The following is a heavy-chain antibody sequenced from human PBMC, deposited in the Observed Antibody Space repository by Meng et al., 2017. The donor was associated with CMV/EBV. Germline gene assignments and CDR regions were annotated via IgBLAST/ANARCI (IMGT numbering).Heavy chain of an antibody. D-gene: IGHD5-18*01. J-gene: IGHJ4*02. CDR2: SYTSGST. Sequence: QVQRKVSGPGLVKPSETLSLTCTVSGGSISSYYWSWIRQPAGKGLEWIGRSYTSGSTNYNPSLKSRVTMSVDTSKNQFSLKLSSVTAADTAVYYCARHGDTAMVVGIDYWGQGTLVTVSS. CDR3: ARHGDTAMVVGIDY. CDR1: GGSISSYY. V-gene: IGHV4-4*07.